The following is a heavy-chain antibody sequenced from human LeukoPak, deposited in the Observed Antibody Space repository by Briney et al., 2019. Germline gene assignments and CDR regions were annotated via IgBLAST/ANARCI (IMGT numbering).Heavy chain of an antibody. CDR3: ARVKSYYYDTSDKDAFDI. D-gene: IGHD3-22*01. CDR1: GYTFTSHF. V-gene: IGHV1-46*01. J-gene: IGHJ3*02. Sequence: GASVTVSCKASGYTFTSHFMHWVRQAPGQGLEWMGLINPRGGSTSYTQKFQGRVTMTRDTSTSTVYMELSSLRSEDTAVYYCARVKSYYYDTSDKDAFDIWGQGTMVTVSS. CDR2: INPRGGST.